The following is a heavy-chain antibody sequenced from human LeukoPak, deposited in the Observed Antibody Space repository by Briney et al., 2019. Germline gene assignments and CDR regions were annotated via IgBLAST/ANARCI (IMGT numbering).Heavy chain of an antibody. CDR2: IYYTGAT. J-gene: IGHJ4*02. CDR3: ARAGYSYGTGYYFDY. D-gene: IGHD5-18*01. Sequence: PSETLSLTCTVSGGSISSYYWSWIRLPPGKGLEWIGYIYYTGATYYNPSLKSRVTISLDTSKNQFSLKLSSVTAADAAVYYCARAGYSYGTGYYFDYRGQGALVTVSS. CDR1: GGSISSYY. V-gene: IGHV4-59*01.